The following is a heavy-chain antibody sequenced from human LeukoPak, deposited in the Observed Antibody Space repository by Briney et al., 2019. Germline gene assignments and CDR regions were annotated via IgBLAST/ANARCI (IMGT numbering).Heavy chain of an antibody. J-gene: IGHJ4*02. CDR1: GFSVSTNY. Sequence: PGGSLRLSCAASGFSVSTNYMSWVRQAPGKGLEWVSLIYSGGSTNYADSVKGRFTISRDNSKNTLYLQMNSLRAEDTAVYYCARDSIGLGWLTSWGQGALVTVSS. D-gene: IGHD3-9*01. CDR3: ARDSIGLGWLTS. V-gene: IGHV3-53*01. CDR2: IYSGGST.